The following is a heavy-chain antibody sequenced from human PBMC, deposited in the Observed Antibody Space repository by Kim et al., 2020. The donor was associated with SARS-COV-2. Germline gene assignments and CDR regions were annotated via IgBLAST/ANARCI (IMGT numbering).Heavy chain of an antibody. CDR1: GDSISSVGSF. J-gene: IGHJ3*02. V-gene: IGHV4-31*03. Sequence: SETLSLTCTVSGDSISSVGSFWNWLRQHPGKGREWIGYIYSSDSTYANPSLGSRITISAHTSKNQFFLKGNSVTVAGTAIYYCARSSGISVGDSFDIWGQGRTVIVPS. CDR3: ARSSGISVGDSFDI. CDR2: IYSSDST. D-gene: IGHD6-6*01.